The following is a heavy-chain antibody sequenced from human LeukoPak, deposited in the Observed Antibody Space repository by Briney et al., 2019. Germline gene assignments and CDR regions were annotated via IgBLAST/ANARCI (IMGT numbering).Heavy chain of an antibody. CDR2: INHSGST. V-gene: IGHV4-34*01. D-gene: IGHD2-15*01. Sequence: SETLSLTCAVYGGSFSGYYWSWIRQPPGKGLEWIGEINHSGSTNYNPSPNSRVTISRDTSKNQFSLNLTSVTAADTAVYYCARDAPPAYCSGGSCYFDYWGQGTLVTVSS. CDR1: GGSFSGYY. J-gene: IGHJ4*02. CDR3: ARDAPPAYCSGGSCYFDY.